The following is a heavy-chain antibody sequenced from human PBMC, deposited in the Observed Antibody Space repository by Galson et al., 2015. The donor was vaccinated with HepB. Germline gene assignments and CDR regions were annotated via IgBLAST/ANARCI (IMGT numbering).Heavy chain of an antibody. CDR2: INAGNGNT. J-gene: IGHJ5*02. V-gene: IGHV1-3*01. Sequence: SVKVSCKASGYTFTSYAMHWVRQAPGQRLEWMGWINAGNGNTKYSQKFQGRVTITRDTSASTAYMELSSLRSADTAVYYCASSPFVAAAGERWFDPWGQGTLVTVSS. CDR3: ASSPFVAAAGERWFDP. CDR1: GYTFTSYA. D-gene: IGHD6-13*01.